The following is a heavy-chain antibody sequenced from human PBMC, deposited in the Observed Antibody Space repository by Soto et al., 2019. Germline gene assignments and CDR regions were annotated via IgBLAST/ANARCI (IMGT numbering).Heavy chain of an antibody. V-gene: IGHV2-5*01. CDR3: AHRRAAGRPFYCDY. D-gene: IGHD6-6*01. CDR1: GFSLSTTGVG. J-gene: IGHJ4*02. Sequence: QITLKESGPTLVKPTQTLTLTCAFSGFSLSTTGVGVGWIRQPPGKALEWLALLYWNDDKRYSPSLKSRLTITKDPSKNQVVLTMTNMDPVDTATYYCAHRRAAGRPFYCDYWGQGTLVTVSS. CDR2: LYWNDDK.